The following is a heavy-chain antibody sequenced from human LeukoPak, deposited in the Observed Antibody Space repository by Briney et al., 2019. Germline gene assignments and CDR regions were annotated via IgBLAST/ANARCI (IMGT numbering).Heavy chain of an antibody. D-gene: IGHD2-15*01. J-gene: IGHJ4*02. CDR3: ARLGYCSGGSCYSDDY. CDR1: GYTFTSYD. V-gene: IGHV1-8*01. CDR2: MNPNSGNT. Sequence: ASVKVSCKASGYTFTSYDINWVRQATGQGLEWMGWMNPNSGNTGYAQKFQGRDTMTRNTSISTAYMELSSLRFEDTAVYYCARLGYCSGGSCYSDDYWGQGTLVTVSS.